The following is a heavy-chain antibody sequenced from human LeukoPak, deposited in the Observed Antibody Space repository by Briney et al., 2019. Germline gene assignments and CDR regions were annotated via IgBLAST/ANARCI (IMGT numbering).Heavy chain of an antibody. J-gene: IGHJ4*02. CDR3: AKDSSGWYDY. D-gene: IGHD6-19*01. Sequence: GGSLRLSCAASGFTFSSYAMHWVRQAPGKGLEWVAVISYDGSNKYYADSVKGRFTISRDNSKNTLYLQMNSLRAEDTAVYYCAKDSSGWYDYWGQGTLVTVSS. CDR2: ISYDGSNK. CDR1: GFTFSSYA. V-gene: IGHV3-30*04.